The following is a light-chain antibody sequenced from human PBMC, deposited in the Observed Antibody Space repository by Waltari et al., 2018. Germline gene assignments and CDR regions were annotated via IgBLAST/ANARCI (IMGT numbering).Light chain of an antibody. CDR3: QSLDSSHVV. Sequence: FMLTQPHSVSESPGKTVTISCTRSSGNIATNYVQWYQQRPGSAPTKVIYEDNQTPSGVPDRFSGSIASAANSASLSISGLKAEDEADYYVQSLDSSHVVFGGGTKLTVL. CDR2: EDN. V-gene: IGLV6-57*03. CDR1: SGNIATNY. J-gene: IGLJ2*01.